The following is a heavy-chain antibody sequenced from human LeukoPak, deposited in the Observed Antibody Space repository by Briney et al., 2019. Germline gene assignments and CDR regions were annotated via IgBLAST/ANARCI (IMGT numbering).Heavy chain of an antibody. CDR2: TYNGGST. V-gene: IGHV4-61*01. CDR3: VRGHGGY. J-gene: IGHJ4*02. Sequence: SETLSLTCTVSGGSVSSSIYHWFWIRQPPGKGLEWIGFTYNGGSTYYNPSLKSRGTISVDMAKNQFSLKVMSVTAADTAVYYCVRGHGGYWGQGTLVTVSS. CDR1: GGSVSSSIYH.